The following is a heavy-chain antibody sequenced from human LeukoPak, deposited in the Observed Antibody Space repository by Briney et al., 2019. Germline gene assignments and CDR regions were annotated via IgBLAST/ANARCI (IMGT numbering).Heavy chain of an antibody. V-gene: IGHV1-8*03. D-gene: IGHD3-22*01. Sequence: GESLKISCKGSGYTFTSYDINWVRQATGQGLEWMGWMNPNSGNTGYAQKFQGRVTITRNTSISTAYMELSSLRSEDTAVYYCARGLNYYDSSGYDAFDIWGQGTMVTVSS. CDR1: GYTFTSYD. CDR2: MNPNSGNT. CDR3: ARGLNYYDSSGYDAFDI. J-gene: IGHJ3*02.